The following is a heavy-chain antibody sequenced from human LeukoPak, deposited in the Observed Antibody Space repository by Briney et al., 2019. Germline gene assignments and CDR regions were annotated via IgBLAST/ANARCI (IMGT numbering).Heavy chain of an antibody. J-gene: IGHJ4*02. CDR1: GFTFRSYA. Sequence: GGSLRLSCAASGFTFRSYAMSWVRQAPGKGLEWVSAISGSGGSTDYADSVKGRFTISRDNSKNTLYMQMNSLRAEDTAVYYCASYDSSGYYHYFDYWGQGTLVTVSS. V-gene: IGHV3-23*01. D-gene: IGHD3-22*01. CDR2: ISGSGGST. CDR3: ASYDSSGYYHYFDY.